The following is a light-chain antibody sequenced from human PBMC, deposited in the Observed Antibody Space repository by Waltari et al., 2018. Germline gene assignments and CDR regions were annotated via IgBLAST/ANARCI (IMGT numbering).Light chain of an antibody. Sequence: QSALTQPASVSGSPGQPITISCTGTSSAVGGYNYVPWYQHHPGKAPKLIIYDVNKRPSGVSDRFSGSKSGNTASLTISGLQTEDEADYYCTSYTSSSTYVFGIGTKVTVL. CDR1: SSAVGGYNY. J-gene: IGLJ1*01. CDR2: DVN. V-gene: IGLV2-14*03. CDR3: TSYTSSSTYV.